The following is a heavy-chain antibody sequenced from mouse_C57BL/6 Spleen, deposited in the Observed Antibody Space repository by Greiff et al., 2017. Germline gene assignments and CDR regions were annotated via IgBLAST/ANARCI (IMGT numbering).Heavy chain of an antibody. Sequence: VQLQQSGAELVRPGASVKLSCTASGFNIKDYYMHWVKQRPEQGLEWIGRIDPEDGDTEYAPKFQGKATMTADTSSNTAHLQLSSLTSEDTAVYYCTTLISYYYGSSGDYWGQGTTLTVSS. CDR1: GFNIKDYY. D-gene: IGHD1-1*01. V-gene: IGHV14-1*01. J-gene: IGHJ2*01. CDR3: TTLISYYYGSSGDY. CDR2: IDPEDGDT.